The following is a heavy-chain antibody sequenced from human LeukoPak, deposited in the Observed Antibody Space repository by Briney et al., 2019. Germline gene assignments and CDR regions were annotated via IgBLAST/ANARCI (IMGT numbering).Heavy chain of an antibody. J-gene: IGHJ4*02. CDR1: GFTFSSYW. CDR2: IWYDASNK. Sequence: GGSLRLSCAASGFTFSSYWMHWARQAPGKGLEWVAVIWYDASNKYYADSVKGRFTISRDNSKNTLYLQMNSLRDDDTAVYYCVRGVGVSRFNYLDSWGQGTLVIVSS. V-gene: IGHV3-33*01. CDR3: VRGVGVSRFNYLDS. D-gene: IGHD6-13*01.